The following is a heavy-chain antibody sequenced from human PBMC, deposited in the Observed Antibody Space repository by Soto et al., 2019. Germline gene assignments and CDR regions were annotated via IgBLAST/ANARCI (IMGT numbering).Heavy chain of an antibody. CDR2: ITTSSAYI. V-gene: IGHV3-21*01. D-gene: IGHD2-21*01. CDR3: VRSGTAHLLRHSCFDT. J-gene: IGHJ5*02. Sequence: EVQLVESGGGLVKPGGSLRLSCAASGFTFNTYDMNWVRQAPGKGLEWVSSITTSSAYIYYADSLKGRITISRDNATNSLFLQMTSLRAGNRAVYYCVRSGTAHLLRHSCFDTWGQGTLVTVSS. CDR1: GFTFNTYD.